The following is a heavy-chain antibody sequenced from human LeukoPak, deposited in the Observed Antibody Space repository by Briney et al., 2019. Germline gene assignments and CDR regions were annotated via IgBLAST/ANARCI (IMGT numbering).Heavy chain of an antibody. Sequence: PGGSLRLSCAASGFTFSSYGMHWVRQAPGKGLEWVAVISYDGSNKYYADSVKGRFTISRDNSKNTLYLQMNSLRAEDTAVYYCAKGDHYYDSSGYSIFFDYWGQGTLVTVSS. J-gene: IGHJ4*02. CDR1: GFTFSSYG. V-gene: IGHV3-30*18. CDR3: AKGDHYYDSSGYSIFFDY. CDR2: ISYDGSNK. D-gene: IGHD3-22*01.